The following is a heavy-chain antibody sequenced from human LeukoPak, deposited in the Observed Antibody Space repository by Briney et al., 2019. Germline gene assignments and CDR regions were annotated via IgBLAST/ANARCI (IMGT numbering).Heavy chain of an antibody. CDR2: LSSSGDTT. CDR3: ARGTFSPDN. Sequence: GGSLRLSCAASGFTFSSYAMTWVRQAPGKGLEWVSSLSSSGDTTYYADSVKGRFTISRDNSKNTLFLQMTSLRAEDTAVYYCARGTFSPDNWGQGTLVTVAS. D-gene: IGHD2/OR15-2a*01. V-gene: IGHV3-23*01. CDR1: GFTFSSYA. J-gene: IGHJ4*02.